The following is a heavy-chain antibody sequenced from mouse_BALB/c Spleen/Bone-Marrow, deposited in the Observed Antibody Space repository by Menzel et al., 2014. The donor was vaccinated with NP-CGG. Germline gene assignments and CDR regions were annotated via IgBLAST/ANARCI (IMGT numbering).Heavy chain of an antibody. Sequence: QVQLQQSGAELVKPGASVKLSCKASGYTFTRYYMYWVKQRPGQGLEWIGGINPYNGGTHFNEKFKSKATLTVDKSSSTAYMQLNSLASEDSAVYYCSLLGDYWGQGTPLPVSS. J-gene: IGHJ2*01. CDR1: GYTFTRYY. V-gene: IGHV1-53*01. CDR3: SLLGDY. D-gene: IGHD1-1*01. CDR2: INPYNGGT.